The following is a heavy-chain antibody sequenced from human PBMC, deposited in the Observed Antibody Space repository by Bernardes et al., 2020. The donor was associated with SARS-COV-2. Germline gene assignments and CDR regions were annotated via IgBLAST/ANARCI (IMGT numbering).Heavy chain of an antibody. J-gene: IGHJ6*02. CDR1: GFTFSSYA. V-gene: IGHV3-23*01. CDR2: ISGSGGST. CDR3: ATGLDYSKGYGMDV. D-gene: IGHD4-4*01. Sequence: GGSLRLSCAASGFTFSSYAMSWVRQAPGKGLEWVSAISGSGGSTYYADSVKGRFTISRDNSKNTLYLQMNSLRAEDTAVYYCATGLDYSKGYGMDVWGQGTTVTVSS.